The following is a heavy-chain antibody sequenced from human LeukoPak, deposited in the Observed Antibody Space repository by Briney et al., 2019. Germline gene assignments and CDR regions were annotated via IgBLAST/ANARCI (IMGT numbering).Heavy chain of an antibody. J-gene: IGHJ5*02. CDR3: ARSYDILTGYYHNWFDP. CDR2: FYYSGTS. Sequence: SETLSLTCTVSGGSTSSSNYYWGWIRQPPGKGLEWIGSFYYSGTSYYNPSLKSQVTMSADTSKNQLSLELRSVTAADTAVYYCARSYDILTGYYHNWFDPWGQGTLVTVSS. D-gene: IGHD3-9*01. CDR1: GGSTSSSNYY. V-gene: IGHV4-39*07.